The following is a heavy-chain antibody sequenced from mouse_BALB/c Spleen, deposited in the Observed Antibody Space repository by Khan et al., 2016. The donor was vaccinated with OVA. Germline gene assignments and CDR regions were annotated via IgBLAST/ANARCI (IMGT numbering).Heavy chain of an antibody. D-gene: IGHD2-14*01. CDR1: GYTFTTYT. Sequence: QVQLKQSGAELARPGASVKMSCKASGYTFTTYTMHWVKQRPGQGLEWIGYINPSNGYTNYNQKFKDKSTLTADTSSSTAYMQPSSLTSDYSAVYYCAREGAYYRSDGWFSYWGQGTLVTVSA. J-gene: IGHJ3*01. CDR3: AREGAYYRSDGWFSY. V-gene: IGHV1-4*01. CDR2: INPSNGYT.